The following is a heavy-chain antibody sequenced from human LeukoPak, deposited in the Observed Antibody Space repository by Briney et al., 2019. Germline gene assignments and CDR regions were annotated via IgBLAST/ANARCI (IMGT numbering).Heavy chain of an antibody. CDR2: ISGSGDRT. CDR1: GFIFSGSA. CDR3: AKVKYDYGDPVGWFDP. Sequence: GGSLRLSCVASGFIFSGSAMTWVRQVPGKGLEWVSHISGSGDRTYYADSVRGRFTSSRDNSKNTLFLHMNSLRAEDTAVYYCAKVKYDYGDPVGWFDPWGQGTLVTVSS. J-gene: IGHJ5*02. V-gene: IGHV3-23*01. D-gene: IGHD4-17*01.